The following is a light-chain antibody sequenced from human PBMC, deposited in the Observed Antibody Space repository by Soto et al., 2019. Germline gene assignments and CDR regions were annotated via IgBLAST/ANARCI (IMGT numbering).Light chain of an antibody. V-gene: IGKV1-5*03. J-gene: IGKJ1*01. Sequence: KMNLSASTLSGYVGDRVTITCRASQTISSWLAWYQQKPGKAPKLLIYKASTLKSGVPSRFSGSGSGTEFTLTISSLQPDDFATYYCQQYNSYSRTFGQRTK. CDR3: QQYNSYSRT. CDR2: KAS. CDR1: QTISSW.